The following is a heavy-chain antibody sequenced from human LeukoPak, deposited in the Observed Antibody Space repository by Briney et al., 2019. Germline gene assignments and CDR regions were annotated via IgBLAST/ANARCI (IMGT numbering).Heavy chain of an antibody. V-gene: IGHV3-48*03. CDR3: ARVDCSSTSCYSGFSYFDY. CDR1: GFTFSSYE. Sequence: GGSLRLSCAASGFTFSSYEMNWVRQAPGKGLEWVSYISSSGRTIYYADSVKGRFTMSRDNAKNSLYLQMNSLRAEDTAVYYCARVDCSSTSCYSGFSYFDYWSQGTLVTVSS. CDR2: ISSSGRTI. D-gene: IGHD2-2*01. J-gene: IGHJ4*02.